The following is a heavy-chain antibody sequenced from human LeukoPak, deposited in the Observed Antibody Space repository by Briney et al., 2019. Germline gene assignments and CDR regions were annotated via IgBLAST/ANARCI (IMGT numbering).Heavy chain of an antibody. CDR3: ARVATMVRGSNGMDV. CDR2: IYYSGST. Sequence: PSETLSLSCAVYGGSFSGYYWTWIRQPTGKGLEWIGYIYYSGSTNYNPSLRSRATISVDTSKKQFSLNLSSVTAADTALYYCARVATMVRGSNGMDVWGKGTTVTVS. V-gene: IGHV4-34*11. CDR1: GGSFSGYY. J-gene: IGHJ6*04. D-gene: IGHD3-10*01.